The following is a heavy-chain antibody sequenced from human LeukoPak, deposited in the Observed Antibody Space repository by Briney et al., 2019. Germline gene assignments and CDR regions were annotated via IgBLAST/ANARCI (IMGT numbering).Heavy chain of an antibody. Sequence: SETLSLTRSVPGDSGSIVTDYWGWVRQPPGKGLEWIGYIYHSGDSYYNPSLKSRVSMSIDTSTKKFYLKLSSVTAADTAVYYCAPYYSPVNFAYWGQGSLVTVSS. V-gene: IGHV4-61*01. CDR3: APYYSPVNFAY. D-gene: IGHD3-10*01. CDR1: GDSGSIVTDY. CDR2: IYHSGDS. J-gene: IGHJ4*02.